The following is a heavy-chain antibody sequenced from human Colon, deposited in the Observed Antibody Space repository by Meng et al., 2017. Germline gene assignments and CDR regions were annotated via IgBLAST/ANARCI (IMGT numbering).Heavy chain of an antibody. CDR2: ISGSGGST. J-gene: IGHJ4*02. V-gene: IGHV3-23*01. CDR3: ARYGSGRTTESDY. D-gene: IGHD3-10*01. CDR1: GFTFSSYA. Sequence: LSLTCAASGFTFSSYAMSWVRQAPGKGLEWVSAISGSGGSTYYADSVKGRFTISRDNSKNTLYLQMNSLRAEDTAVYYCARYGSGRTTESDYWGQGTLVTVSS.